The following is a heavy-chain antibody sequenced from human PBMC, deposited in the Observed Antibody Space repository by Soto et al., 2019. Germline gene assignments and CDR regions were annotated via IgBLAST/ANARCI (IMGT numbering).Heavy chain of an antibody. V-gene: IGHV4-30-4*01. Sequence: QVYLQESGPGLVKPSQTLSLTCTVSGDSISSGDYYWSWIRQPPGKGLEWIGYIFYTGSTYYNPSLRSGVWIPVETSKYKSSRKGNSVVAADTAVYYWARGTGTMARAVVMDWGQGTLITVSS. D-gene: IGHD3-10*01. CDR3: ARGTGTMARAVVMD. CDR2: IFYTGST. J-gene: IGHJ4*02. CDR1: GDSISSGDYY.